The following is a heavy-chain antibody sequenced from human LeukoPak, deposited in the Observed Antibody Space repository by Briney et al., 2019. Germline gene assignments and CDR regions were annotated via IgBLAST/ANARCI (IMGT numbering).Heavy chain of an antibody. CDR3: ARDCSSTSCSWFDP. J-gene: IGHJ5*02. V-gene: IGHV1-69*05. Sequence: ASVKVSCKASGGTFSSYAISWVRQAPGQGLEWMGGIIPIFGTANYAQKFQGRVTITTDESTSTAYMELSSLRSDDTAAYYCARDCSSTSCSWFDPWGQGTLVTVSS. CDR1: GGTFSSYA. CDR2: IIPIFGTA. D-gene: IGHD2-2*01.